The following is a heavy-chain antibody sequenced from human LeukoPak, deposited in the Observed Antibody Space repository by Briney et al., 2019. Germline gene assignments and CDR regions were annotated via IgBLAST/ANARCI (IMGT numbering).Heavy chain of an antibody. CDR3: ARDPTQYLRYGHFDY. CDR1: GFTFSSSA. D-gene: IGHD5/OR15-5a*01. J-gene: IGHJ4*02. CDR2: INNVASHI. Sequence: GGSLRLSCAASGFTFSSSAMNWVRQAPGKGLEWVSSINNVASHIYYAHSVKGRFTISRDNAKNSLYLQMNSLSDEDTAVYYCARDPTQYLRYGHFDYWGQGTLVTVSS. V-gene: IGHV3-21*01.